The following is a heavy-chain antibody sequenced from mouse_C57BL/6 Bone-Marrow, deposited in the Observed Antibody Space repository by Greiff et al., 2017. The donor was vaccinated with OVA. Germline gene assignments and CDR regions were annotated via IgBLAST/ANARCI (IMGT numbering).Heavy chain of an antibody. D-gene: IGHD1-1*01. V-gene: IGHV5-4*01. CDR3: ARDGYYGSSYKFAY. CDR1: GFTFSSYA. CDR2: ISDGGSYT. J-gene: IGHJ3*01. Sequence: VQLQQSGGGLVKPGGSLKLSCAASGFTFSSYAMSWVRQTPEKRLEWVATISDGGSYTYYPDNVKGRFTISRDNAKNNLYLQMSHLKSEDTAMYYCARDGYYGSSYKFAYWGQGTLVTVSA.